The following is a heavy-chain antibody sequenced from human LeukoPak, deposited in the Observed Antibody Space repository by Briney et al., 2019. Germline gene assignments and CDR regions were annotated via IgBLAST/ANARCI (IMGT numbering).Heavy chain of an antibody. V-gene: IGHV1-46*01. CDR3: ARDEYYDYVWGSYRPTWFDP. D-gene: IGHD3-16*02. CDR2: INPSGDGT. Sequence: ASVKVSCKASGYTFTNYYIHWVRQAPGQGLEWMGIINPSGDGTNYAQKFQGGVTITADKSTSTAYMELSSLRSEDTAVYYCARDEYYDYVWGSYRPTWFDPWGQGTPVTVSS. J-gene: IGHJ5*02. CDR1: GYTFTNYY.